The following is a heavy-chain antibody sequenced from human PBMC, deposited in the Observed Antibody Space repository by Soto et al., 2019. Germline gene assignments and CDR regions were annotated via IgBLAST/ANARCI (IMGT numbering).Heavy chain of an antibody. CDR1: GFTFSSYA. V-gene: IGHV3-23*03. Sequence: GGSLRLSCAASGFTFSSYAMSWVRQAPGKGLEWVSATSYGGSNKFYADSVKGRFTVSRDNSKNTLYLHMNSLNTEDTAVYYCAKDVTVDIVNTPGYWGQGTLVTVSS. CDR3: AKDVTVDIVNTPGY. CDR2: TSYGGSNK. D-gene: IGHD5-12*01. J-gene: IGHJ4*02.